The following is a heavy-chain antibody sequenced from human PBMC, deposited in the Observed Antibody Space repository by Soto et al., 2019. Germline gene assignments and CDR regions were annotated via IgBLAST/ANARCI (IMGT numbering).Heavy chain of an antibody. V-gene: IGHV3-30-3*01. J-gene: IGHJ5*02. D-gene: IGHD1-1*01. CDR2: ISYDGSNK. Sequence: QVQLVESGGGVVQPGRSLRLSCAASGFTFSSYAMHWVRQAPGKGLEWVAVISYDGSNKYYADSVKGRFTISRDNSKNTLYLQMNSLRAEDTAVYYCARGGLERLGEGRNWFDLWGQGTLVTVSS. CDR1: GFTFSSYA. CDR3: ARGGLERLGEGRNWFDL.